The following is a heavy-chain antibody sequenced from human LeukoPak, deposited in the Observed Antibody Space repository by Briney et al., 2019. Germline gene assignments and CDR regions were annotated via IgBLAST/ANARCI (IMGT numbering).Heavy chain of an antibody. J-gene: IGHJ3*02. CDR2: INPNSGGT. CDR1: GYTFTGYY. CDR3: ARGGFPGYFDWLRPSRDAFDI. D-gene: IGHD3-9*01. V-gene: IGHV1-2*02. Sequence: ASVKVSCKASGYTFTGYYMHWVRQAPGQGLEWMGWINPNSGGTNYAQKFQGRVTMTRDTSIGTAYMELSRLRSDDTAVYYCARGGFPGYFDWLRPSRDAFDIWGQGTMVTVSS.